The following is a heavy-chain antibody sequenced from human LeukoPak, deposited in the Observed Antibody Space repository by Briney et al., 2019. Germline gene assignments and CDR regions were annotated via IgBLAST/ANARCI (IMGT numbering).Heavy chain of an antibody. D-gene: IGHD3-3*01. Sequence: SETLSLTCTVSGGSISSYYWSWIRQPPGKGLEWIGYIYYSGSTNYNPSLKSRVTISVDTSKNQFSLKLSSVTAADTAVYYCARGGLEWLTPYYYYMDGWGKGTTVTVSS. V-gene: IGHV4-59*01. J-gene: IGHJ6*03. CDR1: GGSISSYY. CDR2: IYYSGST. CDR3: ARGGLEWLTPYYYYMDG.